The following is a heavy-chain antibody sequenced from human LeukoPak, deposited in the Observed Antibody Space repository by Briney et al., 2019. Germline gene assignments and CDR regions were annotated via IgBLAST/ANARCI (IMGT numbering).Heavy chain of an antibody. CDR1: GFTFSSYEMN. V-gene: IGHV4-30-4*08. CDR3: ARDIGYSYGHDAFDI. Sequence: LRLSCAASGFTFSSYEMNWVRQAPGKGLEWIGYIYYSGSTYYNPSLKSRVTISVDTSKNQFSLKLSSVTAADTAVYYCARDIGYSYGHDAFDIWGQGTMVTVSS. CDR2: IYYSGST. D-gene: IGHD5-18*01. J-gene: IGHJ3*02.